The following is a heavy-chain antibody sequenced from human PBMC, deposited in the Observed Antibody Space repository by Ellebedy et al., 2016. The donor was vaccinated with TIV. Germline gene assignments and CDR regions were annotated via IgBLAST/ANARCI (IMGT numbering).Heavy chain of an antibody. D-gene: IGHD3-16*01. V-gene: IGHV1-2*02. CDR1: GYTFTGYY. CDR2: INPNSGGT. CDR3: AREGVWGDYFDY. J-gene: IGHJ4*02. Sequence: ASVKVSCXASGYTFTGYYMHWVRQAPGQGLEWMGWINPNSGGTNYAQKFQGRVTMTRDTSISTAYRELSRLRSDDTAVYYCAREGVWGDYFDYWGQGTLVTVSS.